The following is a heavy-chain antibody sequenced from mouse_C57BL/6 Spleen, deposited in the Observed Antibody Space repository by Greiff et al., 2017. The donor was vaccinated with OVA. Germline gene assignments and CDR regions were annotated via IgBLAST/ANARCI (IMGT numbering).Heavy chain of an antibody. V-gene: IGHV3-6*01. D-gene: IGHD3-2*02. J-gene: IGHJ2*01. CDR3: AREGAAQARRGFDD. CDR2: ISYDVSN. Sequence: EVKVEESGPGLVKPSQSLSLTCSVTGYSITSGYYWNLIRPFPGNQPEWMGYISYDVSNNYHPSLKNRITITRDTSKNQFFLKLNSVTTEDTATYDCAREGAAQARRGFDDWGQGTTLTVSS. CDR1: GYSITSGYY.